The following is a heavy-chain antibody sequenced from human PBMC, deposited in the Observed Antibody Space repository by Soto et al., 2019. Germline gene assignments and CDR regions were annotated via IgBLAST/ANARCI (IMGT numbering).Heavy chain of an antibody. J-gene: IGHJ6*02. CDR3: AKGGSPFWFYYYGLDV. CDR1: GFTFSSYA. V-gene: IGHV3-23*01. D-gene: IGHD3-3*01. CDR2: ISGSGGST. Sequence: PGGSLRLSCAASGFTFSSYAMSWVRQAPGKGLEWVSGISGSGGSTYHADSVKGRFTISRDNSKNTLDLQMSSVTVEDTAVYYCAKGGSPFWFYYYGLDVWGQGTTVTVSS.